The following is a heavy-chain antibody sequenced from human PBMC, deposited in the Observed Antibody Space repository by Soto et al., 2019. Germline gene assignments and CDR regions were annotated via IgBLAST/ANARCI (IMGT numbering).Heavy chain of an antibody. Sequence: SATLSLTCTVSGGSISSYYWSWIRQPPGKGLEWIGYIYYSGSTNYNPSLKSRVTISVDTSKNQFSLKLSSVTAADTAVYYCARALYYYGSGSYYNVPNWFDPWGQGTLVTVSS. D-gene: IGHD3-10*01. J-gene: IGHJ5*02. CDR2: IYYSGST. CDR3: ARALYYYGSGSYYNVPNWFDP. CDR1: GGSISSYY. V-gene: IGHV4-59*01.